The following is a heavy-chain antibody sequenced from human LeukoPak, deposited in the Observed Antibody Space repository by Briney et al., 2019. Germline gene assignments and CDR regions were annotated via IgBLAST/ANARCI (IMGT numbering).Heavy chain of an antibody. CDR2: INHRGST. Sequence: SETLSLTCAVYGGSFSGYYWSWIRQPPGKGLEWIGEINHRGSTNYNPSLKSRVTISVDTSKNQFSLKLSSVTAADTAVYYCARGFGYCSGGSCRTYYYFDYWGQGTLVTVSS. V-gene: IGHV4-34*01. D-gene: IGHD2-15*01. J-gene: IGHJ4*02. CDR1: GGSFSGYY. CDR3: ARGFGYCSGGSCRTYYYFDY.